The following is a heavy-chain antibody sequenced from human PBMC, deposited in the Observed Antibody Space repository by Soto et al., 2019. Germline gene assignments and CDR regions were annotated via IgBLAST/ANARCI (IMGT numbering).Heavy chain of an antibody. Sequence: QVQLQESGPGLVKPSQTLSLTCTVSGGSISSGGYYWSWIRQHPVKGLEWIGYIYYSGSSYYNPSLKCRVTISVDTSKNQFSLKLNSVTAADTAVYYGARVIDIVATGGNAFDIWGQGTMVTVSS. CDR2: IYYSGSS. CDR1: GGSISSGGYY. J-gene: IGHJ3*02. CDR3: ARVIDIVATGGNAFDI. D-gene: IGHD5-12*01. V-gene: IGHV4-31*03.